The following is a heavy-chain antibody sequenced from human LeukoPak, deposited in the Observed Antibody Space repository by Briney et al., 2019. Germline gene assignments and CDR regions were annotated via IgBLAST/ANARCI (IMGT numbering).Heavy chain of an antibody. CDR2: INHGGST. V-gene: IGHV4-34*01. D-gene: IGHD2-15*01. CDR1: GGSFSGYY. CDR3: ARGLAAGY. J-gene: IGHJ4*02. Sequence: PPETLSLTCAVYGGSFSGYYWSWIRQPPGKGLEWIGEINHGGSTNYNPSLKSRVTISVDTSKNQFSLKLSSVTAADTAVYYCARGLAAGYWGQGTLVTVSS.